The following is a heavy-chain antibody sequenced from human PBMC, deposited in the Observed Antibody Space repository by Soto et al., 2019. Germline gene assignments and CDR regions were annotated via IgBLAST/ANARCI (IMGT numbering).Heavy chain of an antibody. Sequence: QVQLQEWGPGLVKPSGTMSLTCTVSGGSISSYYWSWIWQPAGKGLEWIGRIYTSGSTNYNPSLKSRVTMSVDTSKNQFSLKLSSVTAADTAVYYCARVFRYGSGSFAWFDPWGQGTLVTVSS. D-gene: IGHD3-10*01. CDR1: GGSISSYY. V-gene: IGHV4-4*07. J-gene: IGHJ5*02. CDR2: IYTSGST. CDR3: ARVFRYGSGSFAWFDP.